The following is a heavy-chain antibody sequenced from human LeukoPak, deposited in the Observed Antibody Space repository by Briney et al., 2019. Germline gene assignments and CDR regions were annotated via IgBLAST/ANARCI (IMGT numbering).Heavy chain of an antibody. CDR3: AKWTGNSVNFDY. Sequence: GGSLRLSCGASGFTFSSYWMSWVRQAPGKGLEWVSTISGSGGSTYYADSVKGRFTISRDNSKNTVHLHMNSLSAEDTAVYYCAKWTGNSVNFDYWGQGTLVTVSS. J-gene: IGHJ4*02. CDR1: GFTFSSYW. D-gene: IGHD3/OR15-3a*01. V-gene: IGHV3-23*01. CDR2: ISGSGGST.